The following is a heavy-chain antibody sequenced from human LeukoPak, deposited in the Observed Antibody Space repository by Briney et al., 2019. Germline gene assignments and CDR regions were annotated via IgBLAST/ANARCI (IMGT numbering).Heavy chain of an antibody. D-gene: IGHD3-10*02. V-gene: IGHV3-48*03. CDR1: GFTFSSDE. CDR2: ISSSGSTI. J-gene: IGHJ6*04. CDR3: AELGITTIGGV. Sequence: GGSLRLSCAASGFTFSSDEMNWVRRAPGRGLVWVSYISSSGSTIYYADSVKGRFTISRDNAKNSLYLQMNSLRAEDTAVYYCAELGITTIGGVWGKGPTVTISS.